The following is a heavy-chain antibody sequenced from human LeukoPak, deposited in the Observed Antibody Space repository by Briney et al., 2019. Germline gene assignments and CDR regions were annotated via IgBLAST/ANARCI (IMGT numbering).Heavy chain of an antibody. CDR3: AKSYCSGGSCYQG. Sequence: PGGSLRLSCAASGFTFSSYWMHWVRQPPGKGLVWVPRINSGGTSTNYADSVKGRFTISRDNAKNTLYLQMNSLRAEDTAVYYCAKSYCSGGSCYQGWGQGTLVTVSS. D-gene: IGHD2-15*01. CDR1: GFTFSSYW. CDR2: INSGGTST. J-gene: IGHJ4*02. V-gene: IGHV3-74*01.